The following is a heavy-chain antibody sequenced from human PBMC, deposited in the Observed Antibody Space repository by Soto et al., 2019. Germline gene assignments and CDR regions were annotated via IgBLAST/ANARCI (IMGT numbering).Heavy chain of an antibody. J-gene: IGHJ3*02. V-gene: IGHV2-5*02. CDR3: AHSSPWLVRSAFDI. CDR1: GFSLSTSGVG. Sequence: QITLKESGPTLVKPTQTLRLTCTFSGFSLSTSGVGVGWIRQPPGKALEWLALIYWDDDKRYSPFLKSRLTITKDTSKNQVVLTMTNMDPVDTATFFSAHSSPWLVRSAFDIWGQGTMVTVSS. D-gene: IGHD6-19*01. CDR2: IYWDDDK.